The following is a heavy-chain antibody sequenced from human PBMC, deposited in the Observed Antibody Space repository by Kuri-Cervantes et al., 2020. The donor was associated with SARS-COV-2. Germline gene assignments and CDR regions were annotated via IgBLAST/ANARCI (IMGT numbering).Heavy chain of an antibody. V-gene: IGHV4-59*01. CDR2: IHYSGNT. D-gene: IGHD3-3*01. Sequence: SETLSLTCTVSGGSISSYYWSWIWQPPGKGLEWLGYIHYSGNTNYNPSLKSRVTISVDTSKKQLSLKLGSVTAADTAVYYCARVRTIFGVVITPYYFDYWGQGTLVTVSS. CDR1: GGSISSYY. CDR3: ARVRTIFGVVITPYYFDY. J-gene: IGHJ4*02.